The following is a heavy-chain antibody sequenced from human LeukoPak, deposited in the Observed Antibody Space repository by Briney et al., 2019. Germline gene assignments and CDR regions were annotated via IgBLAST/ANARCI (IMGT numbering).Heavy chain of an antibody. V-gene: IGHV4-59*01. CDR2: IYYSGST. D-gene: IGHD5-18*01. CDR3: ARVLRGYSYGYDC. CDR1: GGSISSYY. J-gene: IGHJ4*02. Sequence: SETLSLTCTVSGGSISSYYWSWIRQPPGKGLEWIGYIYYSGSTNYNPSLKSRVTISVDTSKNQFSLKLSSVTAADTAVYCCARVLRGYSYGYDCWGQGTLVTVSS.